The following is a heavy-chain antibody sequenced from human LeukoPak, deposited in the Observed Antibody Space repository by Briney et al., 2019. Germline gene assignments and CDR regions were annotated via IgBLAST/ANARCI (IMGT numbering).Heavy chain of an antibody. D-gene: IGHD6-19*01. CDR1: GFTFSSYS. Sequence: GESMKISCAASGFTFSSYSMNWVRQAPGKGLEWVSSISSSSSYIYYADSVKGRFTISRDNAKNSLYLQMNSLRAEDTAVYYCARETRYRIAVAGTTSLDPWDQGTLVTVSS. V-gene: IGHV3-21*01. CDR3: ARETRYRIAVAGTTSLDP. CDR2: ISSSSSYI. J-gene: IGHJ5*02.